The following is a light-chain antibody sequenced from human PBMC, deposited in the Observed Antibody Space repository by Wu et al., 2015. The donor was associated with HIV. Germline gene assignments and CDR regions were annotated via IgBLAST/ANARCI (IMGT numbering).Light chain of an antibody. V-gene: IGKV3-15*01. Sequence: EIVMTQSPATLSVSPGERATLSCRASQSISSNLAWYQQKPGQPPRLLIYGANTRATGIPARFSGSGSGTDFTLTISSLQPEDVATYYCQKYNTAPWTFGQGTKVEMK. J-gene: IGKJ1*01. CDR1: QSISSN. CDR3: QKYNTAPWT. CDR2: GAN.